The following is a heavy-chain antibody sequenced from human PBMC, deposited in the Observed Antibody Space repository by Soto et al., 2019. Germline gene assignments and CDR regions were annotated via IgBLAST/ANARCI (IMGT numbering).Heavy chain of an antibody. D-gene: IGHD5-18*01. CDR1: GFTFCEYA. V-gene: IGHV3-49*04. CDR3: TRGGRIQLCLPPDY. CDR2: ISSKAYGGTT. J-gene: IGHJ4*02. Sequence: EVQLVESGGGLVQPGRSLRLSCTDSGFTFCEYAMSCVRQSPGKGLEWVGFISSKAYGGTTEYAASVKGRFTISRDDSKSIAYLQMNSLKTDDTAVYYCTRGGRIQLCLPPDYWGQGTLVTVSS.